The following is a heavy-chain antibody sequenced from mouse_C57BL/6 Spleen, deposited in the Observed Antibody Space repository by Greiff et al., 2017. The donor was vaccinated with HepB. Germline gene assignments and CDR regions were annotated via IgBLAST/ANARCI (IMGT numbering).Heavy chain of an antibody. CDR1: GYSFTGYY. CDR2: INPSTGGT. V-gene: IGHV1-42*01. Sequence: VQLQQSGPELVKPGASVKISCKASGYSFTGYYMNWVKQSPEKSLEWIGEINPSTGGTTYNQKFKAKATLTVDKSSSTAYMQLQSLTSEDSAVYCCARSSYYYGSGVWGTGTTVTVSS. D-gene: IGHD1-1*01. J-gene: IGHJ1*03. CDR3: ARSSYYYGSGV.